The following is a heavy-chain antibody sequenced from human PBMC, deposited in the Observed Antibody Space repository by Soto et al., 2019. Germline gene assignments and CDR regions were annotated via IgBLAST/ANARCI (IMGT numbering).Heavy chain of an antibody. J-gene: IGHJ5*01. D-gene: IGHD3-16*01. CDR3: TKEKEAERPRGYLAWGLPPNNRSPKRYFES. V-gene: IGHV3-9*01. CDR1: GFTFDDYA. Sequence: EVQLVESGGGLVQPGGSLRLSCAASGFTFDDYAMHWVRRAPGKGLEWVSGISWNGNSLGYADSVGGRFTISRDSAKNSLDLQMNSLRVEDTAFYYCTKEKEAERPRGYLAWGLPPNNRSPKRYFESWGQGTLVTVSS. CDR2: ISWNGNSL.